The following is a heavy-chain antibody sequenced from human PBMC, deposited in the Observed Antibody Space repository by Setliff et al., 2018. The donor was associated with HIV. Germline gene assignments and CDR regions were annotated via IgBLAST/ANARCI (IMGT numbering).Heavy chain of an antibody. CDR1: GGSISSNY. J-gene: IGHJ3*02. CDR2: IYYSGST. V-gene: IGHV4-59*01. Sequence: PSETLSLTCTVSGGSISSNYWSWMRQPLGKGLEWIGHIYYSGSTNYNPSLKSRVTISVDTSRNQFSLNLSSVTAADTAVYYCARFPLLHKNAFDIWGQGQWSPSPQ. D-gene: IGHD2-15*01. CDR3: ARFPLLHKNAFDI.